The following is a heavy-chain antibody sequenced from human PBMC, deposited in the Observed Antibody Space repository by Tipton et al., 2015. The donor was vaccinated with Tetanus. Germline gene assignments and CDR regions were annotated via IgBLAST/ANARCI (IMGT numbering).Heavy chain of an antibody. Sequence: TLSLTCTVSGGSISSYYWSWVRQPPGKGLEWLGYVFYSGSTDLNPSLKSRVTISVDTSKNQFSLRLTSVTAADTAVYYCARDIEEVGATKYFDYWGQGTLVTVSS. CDR2: VFYSGST. CDR3: ARDIEEVGATKYFDY. D-gene: IGHD1-26*01. V-gene: IGHV4-59*01. CDR1: GGSISSYY. J-gene: IGHJ4*02.